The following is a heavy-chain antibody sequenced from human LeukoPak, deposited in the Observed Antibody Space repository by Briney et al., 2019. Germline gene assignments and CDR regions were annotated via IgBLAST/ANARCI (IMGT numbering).Heavy chain of an antibody. J-gene: IGHJ5*02. Sequence: PSETLSLTCTVSVVSISIDYWGCVRQPPGEGLEWVLDIYYIGGTKYNPSLKSLVTISVDTSKNQFSLKLSSAIAADTAVYYCARDLEDDYGRNPPRPDNWFDHWGQGTLVTVSS. CDR1: VVSISIDY. CDR3: ARDLEDDYGRNPPRPDNWFDH. V-gene: IGHV4-59*12. D-gene: IGHD4-23*01. CDR2: IYYIGGT.